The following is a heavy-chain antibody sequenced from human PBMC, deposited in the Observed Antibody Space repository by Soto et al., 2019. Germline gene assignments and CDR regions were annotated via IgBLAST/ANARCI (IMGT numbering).Heavy chain of an antibody. CDR3: APHVSCSGGSCQYDAFAI. D-gene: IGHD2-15*01. V-gene: IGHV3-23*01. CDR1: EFTVSGHA. CDR2: ITADGVT. J-gene: IGHJ3*02. Sequence: EVQVLESGGGLVQPGGSLRLSCEGSEFTVSGHAMTWIRQAPGKGPEWVSTITADGVTYYADSVKGRFAMSRGSSENTLYLQMNSLGAEDTAAYYCAPHVSCSGGSCQYDAFAIRGQGTMVTVSS.